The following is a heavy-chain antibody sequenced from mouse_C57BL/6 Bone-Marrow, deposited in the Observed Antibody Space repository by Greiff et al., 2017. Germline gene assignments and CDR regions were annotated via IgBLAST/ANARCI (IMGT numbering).Heavy chain of an antibody. D-gene: IGHD2-12*01. Sequence: QVQLQQPGAELVMPGASVKLSCKASGYTFTSYWMHWVKQRPGQGLEWIGEIDPSDSYTNYNQKFKGKSTLTVDKSSSTAYMQLSSLTSEDSAVYYCAREGYSGDLDYWGQGTTLTVAS. CDR1: GYTFTSYW. CDR3: AREGYSGDLDY. J-gene: IGHJ2*01. V-gene: IGHV1-69*01. CDR2: IDPSDSYT.